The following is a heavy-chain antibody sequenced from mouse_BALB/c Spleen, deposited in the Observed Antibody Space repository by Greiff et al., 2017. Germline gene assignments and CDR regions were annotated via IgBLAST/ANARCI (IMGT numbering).Heavy chain of an antibody. Sequence: EVQLQQSGAELVKPGASVKLSCTASGFNIKDTYMHWVKQRPEQGLEWIGRIDPANGNTKYDPKFQGKATITADTSSNTAYLQLSSLTSEDTAVYYCARHRNGNFFAYWGQGTLVTVSA. CDR2: IDPANGNT. J-gene: IGHJ3*01. CDR1: GFNIKDTY. CDR3: ARHRNGNFFAY. V-gene: IGHV14-3*02. D-gene: IGHD2-1*01.